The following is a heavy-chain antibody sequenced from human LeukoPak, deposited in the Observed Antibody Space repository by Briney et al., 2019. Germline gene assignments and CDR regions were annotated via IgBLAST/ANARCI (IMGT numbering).Heavy chain of an antibody. CDR2: IKQDGSEK. J-gene: IGHJ5*02. V-gene: IGHV3-7*01. D-gene: IGHD3-22*01. CDR3: AIDSSRAWYYYDSSGSTFDP. Sequence: GGSLRLSCAASGFTFSSYWMSWVRQAPGKGLEWVANIKQDGSEKYYVDSVKGRFTISRDNAKNSLYLQMNSLRAEDTAVYYCAIDSSRAWYYYDSSGSTFDPWGQGTLVTVSS. CDR1: GFTFSSYW.